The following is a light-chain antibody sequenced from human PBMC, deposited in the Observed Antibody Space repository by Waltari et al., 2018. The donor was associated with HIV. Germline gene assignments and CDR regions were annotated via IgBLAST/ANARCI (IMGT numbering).Light chain of an antibody. CDR2: SND. Sequence: QSVLTQPPSASGTPGQRVTISCSGSSSNIGNNAVSWYQQLPGEAPKLLISSNDRRPSGVPERVSASKSGTSASLAISGLQSEDEAHYYCAVWDDNLKRVFGGGTKLTVL. V-gene: IGLV1-44*01. CDR3: AVWDDNLKRV. J-gene: IGLJ3*02. CDR1: SSNIGNNA.